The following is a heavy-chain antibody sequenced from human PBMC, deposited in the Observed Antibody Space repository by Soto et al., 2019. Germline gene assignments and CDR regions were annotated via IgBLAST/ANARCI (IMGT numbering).Heavy chain of an antibody. CDR2: TYYRSKWYN. J-gene: IGHJ4*02. CDR3: ARDQHPYYYGSGEVGFDS. D-gene: IGHD3-10*01. V-gene: IGHV6-1*01. Sequence: PSQTLSLTCAISGDSVSSNSAAWNWIRQSPSRGLEWLGRTYYRSKWYNDYAVSVKSRITINPDTSKNQFSLQLNSVTPEDTAVYYCARDQHPYYYGSGEVGFDSWGQGTLVTVSS. CDR1: GDSVSSNSAA.